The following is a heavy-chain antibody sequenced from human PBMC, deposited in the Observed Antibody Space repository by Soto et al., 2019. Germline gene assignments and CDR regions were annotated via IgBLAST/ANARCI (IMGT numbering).Heavy chain of an antibody. CDR3: ARGGAARHLDS. CDR2: VSANHGFT. Sequence: QVSLVQSGGELRRPGASVNVSCRTSGYTFTNFALSWVRQAPGQGLEWIGFVSANHGFTHFAQKFQGRVSVKTDTSTSTVYLDLRSLSSDDTAVYYCARGGAARHLDSWGQGTPVTVSS. CDR1: GYTFTNFA. J-gene: IGHJ5*01. V-gene: IGHV1-18*01. D-gene: IGHD6-6*01.